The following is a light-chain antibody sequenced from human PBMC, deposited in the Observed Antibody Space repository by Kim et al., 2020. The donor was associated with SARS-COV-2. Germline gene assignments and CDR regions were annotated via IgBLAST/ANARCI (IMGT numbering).Light chain of an antibody. CDR3: CSYGGSNNVV. V-gene: IGLV2-11*01. CDR1: SSDVGGYNY. J-gene: IGLJ2*01. CDR2: DVT. Sequence: GQSVTISCTGTSSDVGGYNYVSWYQQQPGKAPKFMIYDVTKRPSGVPDRFSGSKSGNTASLTISGLQAEDEADYYCCSYGGSNNVVFGGGTKLTVL.